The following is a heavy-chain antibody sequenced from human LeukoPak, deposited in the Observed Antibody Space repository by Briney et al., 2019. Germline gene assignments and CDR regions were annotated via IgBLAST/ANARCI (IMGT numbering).Heavy chain of an antibody. CDR1: GFNFNSYT. CDR3: AAPQTSKNNPVVPAAILPFDI. V-gene: IGHV4-30-2*01. Sequence: SLRLSCAASGFNFNSYTMKWVRQAPGKGLEWIGYIYHSGSTYYNPSLKSRVTISVDRSKNQFSLKLSSVTAADTAVYYCAAPQTSKNNPVVPAAILPFDIWGQGTMVTVSS. CDR2: IYHSGST. J-gene: IGHJ3*02. D-gene: IGHD2-2*02.